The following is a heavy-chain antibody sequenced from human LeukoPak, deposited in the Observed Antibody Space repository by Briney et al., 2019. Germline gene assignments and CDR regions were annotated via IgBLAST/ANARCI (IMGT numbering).Heavy chain of an antibody. CDR2: FDPEDGET. J-gene: IGHJ4*02. V-gene: IGHV1-24*01. D-gene: IGHD3-3*01. Sequence: GASVTVSCKVSGYTLTELSMHWVRQAPGKGLEWMGGFDPEDGETIYAQKFQGRVTMTEDTSTDTAYMELSSLRSEDTAVYYCATAHKYDFWSGYPYYFDYWGQGTLVTVSS. CDR1: GYTLTELS. CDR3: ATAHKYDFWSGYPYYFDY.